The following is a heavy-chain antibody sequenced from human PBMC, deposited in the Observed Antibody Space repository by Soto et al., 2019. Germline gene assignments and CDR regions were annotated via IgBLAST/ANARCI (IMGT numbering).Heavy chain of an antibody. J-gene: IGHJ4*02. CDR1: GYTFTGYY. D-gene: IGHD5-18*01. Sequence: QVQLVQSGAEVKKPGASVKVSCKASGYTFTGYYMHWVRQAPGQGLEWMGWINPNSGGTNYAQKFQGRVTMTRDTSISTAYMELSRLRSDDTAVXXXXXXXRGYSYGYGLGYWGQGTLVTVSS. CDR2: INPNSGGT. V-gene: IGHV1-2*02. CDR3: XXXXRGYSYGYGLGY.